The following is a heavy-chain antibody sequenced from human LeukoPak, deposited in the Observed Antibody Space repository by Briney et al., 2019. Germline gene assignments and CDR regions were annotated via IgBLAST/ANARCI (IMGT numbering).Heavy chain of an antibody. V-gene: IGHV4-34*01. D-gene: IGHD3-22*01. J-gene: IGHJ4*02. CDR3: ARNHLTYYYDSSGYSDY. Sequence: SETLSLTCAVYGGSFSGYYWSWIRQPPGKGLEWIGEINHSGSTNYNPSLKSRVTISVDTSKNQFSLKLSSVTAADTAVYYCARNHLTYYYDSSGYSDYWGQGTLVTVSS. CDR1: GGSFSGYY. CDR2: INHSGST.